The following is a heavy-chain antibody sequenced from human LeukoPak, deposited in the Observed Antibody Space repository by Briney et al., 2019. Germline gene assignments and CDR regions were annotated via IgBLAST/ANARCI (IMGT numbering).Heavy chain of an antibody. J-gene: IGHJ5*02. CDR1: GYTFTAYY. CDR3: ASIAARRDLRPPVP. D-gene: IGHD6-6*01. V-gene: IGHV1-2*02. CDR2: INPNSGTT. Sequence: ASVKVSFKATGYTFTAYYMQWVRQAPGQGLEWMGWINPNSGTTNCAQKFQGRVTMTRDTSISTAYMELNRLRSDDTAIYYCASIAARRDLRPPVPWGQGTLVTVSS.